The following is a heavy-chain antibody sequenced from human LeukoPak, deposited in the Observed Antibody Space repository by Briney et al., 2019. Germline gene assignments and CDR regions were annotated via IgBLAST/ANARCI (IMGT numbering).Heavy chain of an antibody. J-gene: IGHJ4*02. Sequence: GGSLRLSCAPSGFTFSRYGMHWVRQAPGKGLEWVAYIQYDGSNKYYADSVKGRFTISRDNSKNTLYLQMNNLRAEDTAVYSCAKDLTPGIYCRGASCYSRLYYVDYWGQGTLVTVSS. CDR3: AKDLTPGIYCRGASCYSRLYYVDY. D-gene: IGHD2-15*01. CDR1: GFTFSRYG. CDR2: IQYDGSNK. V-gene: IGHV3-30*02.